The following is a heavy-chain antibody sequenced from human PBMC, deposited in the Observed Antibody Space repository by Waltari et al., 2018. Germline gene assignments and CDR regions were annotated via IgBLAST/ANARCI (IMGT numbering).Heavy chain of an antibody. CDR2: IIPTFGTT. D-gene: IGHD3-22*01. J-gene: IGHJ6*02. V-gene: IGHV1-69*06. Sequence: QVQVVQSGAEVKKPGSSVRVSCKASGGTFSSYGISWVRLAPGQRLEWMGGIIPTFGTTNYPQEFQGRVTITADKSTSTAYMELSSLRSADTAVYYCTGGYYESSGFSFSYTYNMDVWGQGTTVTVSS. CDR3: TGGYYESSGFSFSYTYNMDV. CDR1: GGTFSSYG.